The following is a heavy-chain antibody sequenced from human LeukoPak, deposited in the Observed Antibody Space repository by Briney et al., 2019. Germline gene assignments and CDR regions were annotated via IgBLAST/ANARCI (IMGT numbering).Heavy chain of an antibody. Sequence: GGSLRLSCATSGFPFTNYWMTWVRQAPGKGLEWVANIKQDGSVKYYVDSVKGRFTISRDNAKNSLYLQMISLGAEDTAVYKCARIGYSSSSLDFWGRGTLVTVSS. V-gene: IGHV3-7*03. CDR1: GFPFTNYW. D-gene: IGHD6-6*01. J-gene: IGHJ4*02. CDR2: IKQDGSVK. CDR3: ARIGYSSSSLDF.